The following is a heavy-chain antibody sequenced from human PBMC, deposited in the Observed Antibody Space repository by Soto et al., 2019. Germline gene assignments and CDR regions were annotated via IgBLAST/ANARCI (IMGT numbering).Heavy chain of an antibody. V-gene: IGHV4-30-4*01. CDR3: ARDKITGLFDY. CDR1: GGSISSGDYY. J-gene: IGHJ4*02. CDR2: IYYSGST. Sequence: TLSLTCTVSGGSISSGDYYWSWIRQPPGKGLEWIGYIYYSGSTYYNPSLMSRVTISVDTSKNQFSLKLSSVTAADTAVYYCARDKITGLFDYWGQGTLVTGSS. D-gene: IGHD2-8*02.